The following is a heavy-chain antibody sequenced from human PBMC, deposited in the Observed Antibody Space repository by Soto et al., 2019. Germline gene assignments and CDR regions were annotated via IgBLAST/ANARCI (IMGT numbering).Heavy chain of an antibody. CDR2: ITGSGDAT. D-gene: IGHD1-20*01. J-gene: IGHJ4*02. CDR1: GFTFSTYA. Sequence: GGSLRLSCAASGFTFSTYAMNWVRQAPGKGLEWVSVITGSGDATYYADSVKGRFTISRDNSKNTLYVQMNSLRAEDTAVYYCAKAISGYNAPIDHWGQGTRVNVSS. V-gene: IGHV3-23*01. CDR3: AKAISGYNAPIDH.